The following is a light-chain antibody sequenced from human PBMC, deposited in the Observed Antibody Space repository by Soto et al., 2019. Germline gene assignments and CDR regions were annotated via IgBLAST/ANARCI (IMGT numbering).Light chain of an antibody. CDR3: CSYAGSDTHYV. CDR1: SSDVGGYNS. V-gene: IGLV2-11*01. Sequence: QSALTQPRSVSGSPGQSVTISCTGTSSDVGGYNSVSWYQQHPDKAPKFMIYDVSKRPSGVPDRFSGSKSGNTASLTISGLQAEAEADYYCCSYAGSDTHYVFGTGTKVTVL. J-gene: IGLJ1*01. CDR2: DVS.